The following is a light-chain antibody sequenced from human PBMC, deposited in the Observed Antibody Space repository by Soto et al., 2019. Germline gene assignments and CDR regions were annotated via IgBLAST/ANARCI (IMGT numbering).Light chain of an antibody. CDR3: QQYHNLWT. Sequence: EIVMTQSPATLSVSPGERATLSCTASHYIYSNVAWFQQRPGQAPRLLIYRASTRATGTPARFTGSGSGTAFTLTITSLQSEDFALYYCQQYHNLWTFGQGTELEIK. CDR2: RAS. V-gene: IGKV3-15*01. J-gene: IGKJ1*01. CDR1: HYIYSN.